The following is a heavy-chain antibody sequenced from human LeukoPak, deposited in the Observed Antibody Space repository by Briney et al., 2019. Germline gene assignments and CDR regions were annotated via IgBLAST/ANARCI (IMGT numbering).Heavy chain of an antibody. Sequence: SETLSLTCAVYGGSFSGYYWSWIRQPPGKGLKWIGEINHSGSTNYNPSLKSRVTISVDTSKNQFSLKLSSVTAADTAVYYCARGPLYDFWSGYHHPFDYWGQGTLVTVSS. D-gene: IGHD3-3*01. V-gene: IGHV4-34*01. CDR3: ARGPLYDFWSGYHHPFDY. CDR1: GGSFSGYY. CDR2: INHSGST. J-gene: IGHJ4*02.